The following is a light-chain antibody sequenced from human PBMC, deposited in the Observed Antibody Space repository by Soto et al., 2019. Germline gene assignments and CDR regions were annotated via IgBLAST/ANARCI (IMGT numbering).Light chain of an antibody. V-gene: IGKV1-39*01. CDR1: QAINSF. J-gene: IGKJ4*01. Sequence: DIQMTQSPSSLSASVGDSVTITCRASQAINSFVNWYQQKPGKAPKLLIYAASNLQSGVPSRFSGSGSGTDFTLTISCLQSEDFATYYCQQYYSFPLTFGGGTKVDIK. CDR3: QQYYSFPLT. CDR2: AAS.